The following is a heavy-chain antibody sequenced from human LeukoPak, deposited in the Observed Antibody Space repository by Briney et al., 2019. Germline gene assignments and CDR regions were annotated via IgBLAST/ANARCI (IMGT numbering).Heavy chain of an antibody. J-gene: IGHJ4*02. CDR3: ARLIFIAVAGSFDY. V-gene: IGHV1-18*01. CDR1: GYTFTSYG. CDR2: ISAYNGNT. D-gene: IGHD6-19*01. Sequence: ASVKVSCKASGYTFTSYGISWVRQAPGQGLEWMGWISAYNGNTNYAQKIQGRVTMTTGTSTSTAYMELRSLRSDDTAVYYCARLIFIAVAGSFDYWGQGTLVTVSS.